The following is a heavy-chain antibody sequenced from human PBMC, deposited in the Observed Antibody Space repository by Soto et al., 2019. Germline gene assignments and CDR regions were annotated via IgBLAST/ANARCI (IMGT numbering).Heavy chain of an antibody. CDR3: ATGKVVGGDLDY. Sequence: QVQLVESGGGVVQPGRSLRLSCAASGFTFNKCAMHWVRQVPGEGPEWVAVIWSNGGTKYYADSVKGRFTISRDNSNNMLYLQMNSLRGEDTAVYYCATGKVVGGDLDYWGQGTLVTVSS. D-gene: IGHD2-15*01. J-gene: IGHJ4*02. V-gene: IGHV3-33*03. CDR2: IWSNGGTK. CDR1: GFTFNKCA.